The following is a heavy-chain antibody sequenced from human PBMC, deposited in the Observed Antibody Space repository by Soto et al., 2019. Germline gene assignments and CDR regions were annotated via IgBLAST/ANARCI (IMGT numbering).Heavy chain of an antibody. J-gene: IGHJ5*01. Sequence: SETLSLTCNVSGASISGNYWSWIRQPPGKGLEWIGYIYKSATTYYNPSFESRVAISLDTSKSQFSLNVTSLTAADTAVYFCARGRYCLTGRCFPNWFDSWGQGTLVTVS. CDR3: ARGRYCLTGRCFPNWFDS. CDR1: GASISGNY. D-gene: IGHD2-15*01. V-gene: IGHV4-4*08. CDR2: IYKSATT.